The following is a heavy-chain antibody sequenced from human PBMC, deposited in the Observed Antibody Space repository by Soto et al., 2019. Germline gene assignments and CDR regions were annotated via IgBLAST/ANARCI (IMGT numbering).Heavy chain of an antibody. CDR3: AKSPDIVVVPAAPIDY. CDR1: EFTFSNYA. CDR2: ISYDGNNK. J-gene: IGHJ4*02. Sequence: GGSLRLSCAASEFTFSNYAMHWVRQPPGKGLQWLAVISYDGNNKYYADSVEGRFTISRDNSKNTVYLQMNSLRLEDTAVYYCAKSPDIVVVPAAPIDYWGQGTLVTVS. V-gene: IGHV3-30*18. D-gene: IGHD2-2*01.